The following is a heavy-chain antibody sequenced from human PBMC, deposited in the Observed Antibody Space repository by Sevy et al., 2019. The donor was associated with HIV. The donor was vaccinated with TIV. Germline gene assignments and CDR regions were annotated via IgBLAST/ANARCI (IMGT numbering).Heavy chain of an antibody. Sequence: ASVKVSCKASGYTFTGYYMHWVRQAPGQGLEWMGRINPNSGGTNYAQKFQGRFTMTRDTSISTAYMELGRLRSDDTAVYYCARGFYYDSKGGYFDYWGQGTLVTVSS. D-gene: IGHD3-22*01. V-gene: IGHV1-2*06. CDR1: GYTFTGYY. J-gene: IGHJ4*02. CDR2: INPNSGGT. CDR3: ARGFYYDSKGGYFDY.